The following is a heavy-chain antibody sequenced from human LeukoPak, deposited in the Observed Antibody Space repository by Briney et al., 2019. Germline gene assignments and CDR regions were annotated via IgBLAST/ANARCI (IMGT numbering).Heavy chain of an antibody. CDR3: ATPGYCSSTSCPNNWFDP. Sequence: PSETLSLTCAVYGGSFSGHYWSWIRQPPGKGLEWIGEINHSGSTNYNPSLKSRVTISVDTSKNQFSLKLGSVTAADTAVYYCATPGYCSSTSCPNNWFDPWGQGTLVTVSS. CDR2: INHSGST. J-gene: IGHJ5*02. V-gene: IGHV4-34*01. D-gene: IGHD2-2*03. CDR1: GGSFSGHY.